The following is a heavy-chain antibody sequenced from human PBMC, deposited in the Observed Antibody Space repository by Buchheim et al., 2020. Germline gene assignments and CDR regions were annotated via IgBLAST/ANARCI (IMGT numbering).Heavy chain of an antibody. J-gene: IGHJ4*02. Sequence: EVQLVESGGGLVQPGGSLRLSCATSGFIFSTYWMSWVRQAPGKGLEWVATIKQDGSEEHYVDSGKGRFTISRDRAKNALHLQMTSLRAADTAVYYCARDGVIRTPAVGRGFWSDYWGQGTL. CDR1: GFIFSTYW. V-gene: IGHV3-7*01. CDR3: ARDGVIRTPAVGRGFWSDY. D-gene: IGHD3-3*01. CDR2: IKQDGSEE.